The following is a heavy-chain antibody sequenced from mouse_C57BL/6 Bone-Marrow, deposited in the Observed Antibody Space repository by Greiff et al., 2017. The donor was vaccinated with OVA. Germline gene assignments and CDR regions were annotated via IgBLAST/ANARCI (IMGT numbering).Heavy chain of an antibody. CDR2: IYPRSGNT. Sequence: VQLQQSGAELARPGASVKLSCKASGYTFTSYGISWVKQRTGQGLEWIGEIYPRSGNTYYNEKFKGKATLTADKSSSTAYMELRSLTSEDSAVYFCALANWVYYFDYWGQGTTLTVSA. V-gene: IGHV1-81*01. D-gene: IGHD4-1*01. CDR3: ALANWVYYFDY. CDR1: GYTFTSYG. J-gene: IGHJ2*01.